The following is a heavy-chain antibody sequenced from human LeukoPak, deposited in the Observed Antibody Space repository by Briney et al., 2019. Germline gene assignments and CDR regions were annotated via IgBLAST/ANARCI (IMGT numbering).Heavy chain of an antibody. CDR1: GFTFSSYW. V-gene: IGHV3-7*01. Sequence: GGSLRLSCAVSGFTFSSYWMSWVRQAPGKGLEWVAKIKQDGSETNHVDSVRGRFTISRDNAKNSLNLQMNSLRAEDTAVYYCARYASGSYHLDYWGQGNLVTVSS. D-gene: IGHD3-10*01. CDR2: IKQDGSET. CDR3: ARYASGSYHLDY. J-gene: IGHJ4*02.